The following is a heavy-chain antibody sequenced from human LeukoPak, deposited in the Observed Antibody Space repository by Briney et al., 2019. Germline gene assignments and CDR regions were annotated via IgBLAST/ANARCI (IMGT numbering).Heavy chain of an antibody. CDR3: ARTTEGYPRGPGYSYYYYMDV. D-gene: IGHD4-11*01. Sequence: GASVKVSCKASGYTFTTYGISWVRQAPGQGLEWMGWVSAYDGNTNYAQKFQGTVTMTTDTSTSTAYMELRSLRSDDTAVYYCARTTEGYPRGPGYSYYYYMDVWGKGTTVTISS. CDR2: VSAYDGNT. V-gene: IGHV1-18*01. CDR1: GYTFTTYG. J-gene: IGHJ6*03.